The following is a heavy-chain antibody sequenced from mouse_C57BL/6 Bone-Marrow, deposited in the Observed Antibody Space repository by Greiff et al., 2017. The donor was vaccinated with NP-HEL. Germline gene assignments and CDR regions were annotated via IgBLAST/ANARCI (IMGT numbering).Heavy chain of an antibody. CDR3: ARPAPVGYFDV. J-gene: IGHJ1*03. CDR2: ISYDGSN. V-gene: IGHV3-6*01. Sequence: EVQLQQSGPGLVKPSQSLSLTCSVTGYSITSGYYWNWIRQFPGNKLEWMGYISYDGSNNYNPSLKNRISITRDTSKNQFFLKLNSVTTEDTATYYCARPAPVGYFDVWGTGTTVTVSS. CDR1: GYSITSGYY.